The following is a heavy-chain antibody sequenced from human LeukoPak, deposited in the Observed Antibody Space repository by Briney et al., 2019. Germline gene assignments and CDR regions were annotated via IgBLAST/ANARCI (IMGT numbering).Heavy chain of an antibody. D-gene: IGHD3-10*01. J-gene: IGHJ4*02. CDR2: IYSDGST. Sequence: PGGSLRLSCAASGFTFFSYNMNWVRQAPGKGLEWVSIIYSDGSTDYADSVKGRFTISRDNSKNTLSLQMNSLRAEDTAVYYCARDKEGGSGSMDYWGLGTLVTVSS. V-gene: IGHV3-53*01. CDR3: ARDKEGGSGSMDY. CDR1: GFTFFSYN.